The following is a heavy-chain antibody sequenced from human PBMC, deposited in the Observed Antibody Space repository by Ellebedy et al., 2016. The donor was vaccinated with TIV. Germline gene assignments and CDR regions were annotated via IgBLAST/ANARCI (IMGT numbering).Heavy chain of an antibody. CDR3: ARESSSWSFHP. J-gene: IGHJ4*01. D-gene: IGHD6-13*01. CDR1: GFTFSTNS. Sequence: PGGSLRLSCAASGFTFSTNSMNRVRQAPGKGLEWISYISGSSSAIHYAESVKGRFTISRDNAKNSLYLQMNRLRDEDSAVYYCARESSSWSFHPWGQGTLVTVSS. CDR2: ISGSSSAI. V-gene: IGHV3-48*02.